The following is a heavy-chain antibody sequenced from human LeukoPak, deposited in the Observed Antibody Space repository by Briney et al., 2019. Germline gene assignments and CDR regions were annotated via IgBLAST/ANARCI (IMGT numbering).Heavy chain of an antibody. Sequence: GGSLRLSCAASGFTFSSYSMNWVRQAPGKGLEWVSYISSSSSYIYYADSVKGRFTISRDNAKNSLYLQMNSLRAEDTALYYCARGLSGVTGYTYGRGIDYWGQGTLVTVSS. V-gene: IGHV3-21*05. D-gene: IGHD5-18*01. J-gene: IGHJ4*02. CDR3: ARGLSGVTGYTYGRGIDY. CDR1: GFTFSSYS. CDR2: ISSSSSYI.